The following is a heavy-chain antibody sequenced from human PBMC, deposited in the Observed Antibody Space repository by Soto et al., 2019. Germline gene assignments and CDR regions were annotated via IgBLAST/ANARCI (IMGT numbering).Heavy chain of an antibody. CDR3: ARVSRGYYDH. Sequence: QVQLQQWGAGLLKPSETLSLTCAVYGGSFSDYFWSWIRQSPGKGLEWIGEINHSGTTYYNPSLESRVTMSVDRSKKQFCLQLTSVTAAATAVYYCARVSRGYYDHWGQGTVVTVSS. D-gene: IGHD1-26*01. J-gene: IGHJ4*02. V-gene: IGHV4-34*02. CDR1: GGSFSDYF. CDR2: INHSGTT.